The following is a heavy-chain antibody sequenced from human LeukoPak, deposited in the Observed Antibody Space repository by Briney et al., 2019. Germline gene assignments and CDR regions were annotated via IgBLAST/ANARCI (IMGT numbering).Heavy chain of an antibody. Sequence: GGSLRLSCAASGFTFSSYWMSWVRQAPGKGLEWVANIKQDGSEKYYVDSVKGRFTISRDNAKNSLYLQMNSLRAEDTAVYYCAKSTPPYDFWAPFDYWGQGTLVTVSS. CDR2: IKQDGSEK. D-gene: IGHD3-3*01. J-gene: IGHJ4*02. CDR3: AKSTPPYDFWAPFDY. V-gene: IGHV3-7*01. CDR1: GFTFSSYW.